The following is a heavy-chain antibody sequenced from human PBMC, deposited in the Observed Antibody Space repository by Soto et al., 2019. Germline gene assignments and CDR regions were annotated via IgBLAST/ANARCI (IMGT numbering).Heavy chain of an antibody. CDR3: ARVMGSVDY. V-gene: IGHV1-8*01. D-gene: IGHD1-26*01. J-gene: IGHJ4*02. CDR2: MNPKIGYT. CDR1: GYTFTNYD. Sequence: QVQLVQSGAEVKKPGTSVRISCKTSGYTFTNYDINWVRQAAGQGLEWMGWMNPKIGYTGSARKFQGRVTLTRDNSMTTAYMELSSLRSDDTAVYYCARVMGSVDYWGQGTLVTVSS.